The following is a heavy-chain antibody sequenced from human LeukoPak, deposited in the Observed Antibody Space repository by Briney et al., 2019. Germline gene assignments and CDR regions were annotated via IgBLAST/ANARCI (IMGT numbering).Heavy chain of an antibody. Sequence: ASVKVSCKASGGTFSSYAISWVRQAPGQGLEWMGGIIPIFGTANYAQKFQGRVTITADESTSTAYMELSSLRSEDTAVYYCARGGGPDYYDSSGYYYGWGQGTLVTVSS. V-gene: IGHV1-69*13. D-gene: IGHD3-22*01. CDR3: ARGGGPDYYDSSGYYYG. J-gene: IGHJ4*02. CDR2: IIPIFGTA. CDR1: GGTFSSYA.